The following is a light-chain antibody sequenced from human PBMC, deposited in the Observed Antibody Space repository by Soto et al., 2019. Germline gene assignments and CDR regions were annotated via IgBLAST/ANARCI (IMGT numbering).Light chain of an antibody. V-gene: IGKV3-20*01. CDR3: QQYGSSGT. Sequence: ESVLTQSPGTLSLSPGERATLSCRASQSVSNNYLAWYQQKPGQAPRILIYGASNRATGIPDRFSGSGSGTDFTLTISRLEPEDFAVYYCQQYGSSGTLGQGTKVDIK. CDR2: GAS. CDR1: QSVSNNY. J-gene: IGKJ1*01.